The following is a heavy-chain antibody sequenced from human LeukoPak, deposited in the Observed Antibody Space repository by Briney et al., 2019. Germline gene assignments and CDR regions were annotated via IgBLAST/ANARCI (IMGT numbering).Heavy chain of an antibody. J-gene: IGHJ4*02. V-gene: IGHV1-18*01. Sequence: GASVKVSCKASGYTFTSYGISWVRQAPGQGLEWMGWISAYNGNTNYAQKLQGRVTMTTDTSTSTAYMELRSLRSDDTAVYYCARGRFFGVVITPDFDYWGQGTLVTVSS. D-gene: IGHD3-3*01. CDR1: GYTFTSYG. CDR2: ISAYNGNT. CDR3: ARGRFFGVVITPDFDY.